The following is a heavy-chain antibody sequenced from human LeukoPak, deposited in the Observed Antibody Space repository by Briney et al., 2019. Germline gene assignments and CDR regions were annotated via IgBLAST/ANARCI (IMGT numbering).Heavy chain of an antibody. D-gene: IGHD3-10*01. CDR3: AREGVLWFGESSYFDY. J-gene: IGHJ4*02. Sequence: PSETLSLTCTVSGGSISSYYWSWIRQPAGKGLEWIGRIYTSGSTNYNPSLKSRVTMSVDTSKNQFSLKLSSVTAADTAVYYCAREGVLWFGESSYFDYWGQGTLVTVSS. CDR2: IYTSGST. V-gene: IGHV4-4*07. CDR1: GGSISSYY.